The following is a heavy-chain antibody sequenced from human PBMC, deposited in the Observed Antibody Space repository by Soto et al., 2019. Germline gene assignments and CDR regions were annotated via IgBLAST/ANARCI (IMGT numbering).Heavy chain of an antibody. V-gene: IGHV4-34*01. CDR3: ARRPLKYQLLSRYFDY. CDR1: GGSFSGYY. CDR2: INHSGST. Sequence: SETLSLTCAVSGGSFSGYYWSWIRQPPGKGLEWIGEINHSGSTNYNPSLKSRVTISVDTSKNQFSLKLSSVTAADTAVYYCARRPLKYQLLSRYFDYWGQGTLVTVSS. D-gene: IGHD2-2*01. J-gene: IGHJ4*02.